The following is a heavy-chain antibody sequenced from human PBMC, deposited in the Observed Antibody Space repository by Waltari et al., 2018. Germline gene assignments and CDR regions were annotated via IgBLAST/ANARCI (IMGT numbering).Heavy chain of an antibody. CDR1: GGSFSGYY. CDR2: INHSGTH. J-gene: IGHJ5*02. Sequence: QVQLQQWGAGLLKPSETLSLTCAVYGGSFSGYYWSWIRQPPGKGLEWIGEINHSGTHNYNPALKSRVTISVDTSKNQFSLKLSSVTAADTAVYYCARVAGSGTRNWFDPWGQGTLVTVSS. V-gene: IGHV4-34*01. D-gene: IGHD3-10*01. CDR3: ARVAGSGTRNWFDP.